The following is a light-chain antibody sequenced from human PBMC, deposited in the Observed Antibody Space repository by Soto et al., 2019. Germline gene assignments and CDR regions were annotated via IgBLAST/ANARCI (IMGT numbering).Light chain of an antibody. CDR1: SSNIGSKT. Sequence: QSVLTQPPSASGTPGQRVTISCSGSSSNIGSKTVKWYQQFPGTAPKLLIYSNNQRPSGVPDRFSGSKSGTSASLAISGLQSQDEADYYCAAWDGSLNAHVFGTGTKVTVL. V-gene: IGLV1-44*01. J-gene: IGLJ1*01. CDR2: SNN. CDR3: AAWDGSLNAHV.